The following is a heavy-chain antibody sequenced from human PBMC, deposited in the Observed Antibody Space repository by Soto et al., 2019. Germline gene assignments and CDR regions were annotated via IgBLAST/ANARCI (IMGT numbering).Heavy chain of an antibody. D-gene: IGHD6-6*01. V-gene: IGHV1-69*02. CDR2: IIPILGIA. CDR1: GGTFSSYT. CDR3: ARARFQLAAFDI. J-gene: IGHJ3*02. Sequence: SVKVSCKASGGTFSSYTISWVRQAPGQGLEWMGRIIPILGIANYTQKFQGRVTITADKSTSTAYMELSSLRSEDTAVYYCARARFQLAAFDIWGQGTMVTVSS.